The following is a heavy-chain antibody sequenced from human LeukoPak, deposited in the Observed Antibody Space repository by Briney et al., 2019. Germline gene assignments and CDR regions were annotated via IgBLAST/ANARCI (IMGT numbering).Heavy chain of an antibody. CDR2: ISYDGSNK. V-gene: IGHV3-30-3*01. J-gene: IGHJ4*02. CDR3: ARAGRSGYSED. CDR1: GFTFSSYA. Sequence: PGGSLRLSCAASGFTFSSYAMHWVRQAPGKGLEWVAVISYDGSNKYYADSVKGRFTISRDNSKNTLYLQMNSLRAEDTAVYYCARAGRSGYSEDWGQGTLVTVSS. D-gene: IGHD3-22*01.